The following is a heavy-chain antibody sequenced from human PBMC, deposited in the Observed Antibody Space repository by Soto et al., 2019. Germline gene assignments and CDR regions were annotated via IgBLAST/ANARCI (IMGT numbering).Heavy chain of an antibody. D-gene: IGHD2-15*01. CDR2: INSDGGST. CDR3: AREGYCSGGSCYRNYYYGMDV. Sequence: GGSLRLSCAASGFTFSSYWMHWVRQAPGKGLVWVSRINSDGGSTSYADSVKGRFTISRDNAKNTLYLQMNSLRAEDTAVYYCAREGYCSGGSCYRNYYYGMDVWGQGTAVTVSS. J-gene: IGHJ6*02. CDR1: GFTFSSYW. V-gene: IGHV3-74*01.